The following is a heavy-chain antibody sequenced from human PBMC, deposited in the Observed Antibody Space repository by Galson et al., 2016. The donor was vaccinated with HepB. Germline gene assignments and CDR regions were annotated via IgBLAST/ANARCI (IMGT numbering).Heavy chain of an antibody. V-gene: IGHV4-31*01. D-gene: IGHD6-6*01. CDR1: GGSISRGGYY. CDR3: ARGVHSGSSFVPIPIFDY. Sequence: TLSLTCTVSGGSISRGGYYWSWIRQHPGKGLEWIGYISYSGSTYYNPSLKSPVTASLDTSRNQFSPKLNSVTAADTAVYYCARGVHSGSSFVPIPIFDYWGQGTLVTVSS. J-gene: IGHJ4*02. CDR2: ISYSGST.